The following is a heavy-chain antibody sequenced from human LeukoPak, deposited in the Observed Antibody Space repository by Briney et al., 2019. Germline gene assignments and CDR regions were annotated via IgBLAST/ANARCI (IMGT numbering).Heavy chain of an antibody. CDR2: ISSSSGCI. V-gene: IGHV3-21*01. CDR3: TREGPNDAFDI. CDR1: GFTFSSYS. Sequence: PGVSLRLSCATSGFTFSSYSMDWVRQAPGKGLEWVSSISSSSGCIYYADSVKGRFTISRDNAKNSLFLLMNGLRAEDTAVYYCTREGPNDAFDIWGQGTMVTVSS. J-gene: IGHJ3*02.